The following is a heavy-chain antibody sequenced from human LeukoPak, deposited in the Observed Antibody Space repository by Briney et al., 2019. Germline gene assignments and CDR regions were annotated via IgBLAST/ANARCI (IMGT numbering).Heavy chain of an antibody. CDR2: IIPILGIA. Sequence: ASVKVSCKASGGTFSSYAISWVRQAPGQGLEWMGRIIPILGIANYAQKFQGRVTITAGKSTSTAYMELSSLRSEDTAVYYCAREGSERDGSTLRGFDYWGQGTLVTVSS. V-gene: IGHV1-69*04. CDR3: AREGSERDGSTLRGFDY. J-gene: IGHJ4*02. D-gene: IGHD1-26*01. CDR1: GGTFSSYA.